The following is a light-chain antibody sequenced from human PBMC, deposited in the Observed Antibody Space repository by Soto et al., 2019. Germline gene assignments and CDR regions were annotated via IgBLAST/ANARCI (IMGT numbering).Light chain of an antibody. J-gene: IGKJ1*01. CDR2: AAS. CDR3: PQYDTTPPT. CDR1: QSVSSSS. V-gene: IGKV3-20*01. Sequence: EMFLSRCPGTLYASPGERVTLSCRASQSVSSSSLAWYQQKPGQAPRLLIYAASSRATGIPDRFSGSGSGTDFTLTISRLEPEDFAENSCPQYDTTPPTSGQGTKLDSK.